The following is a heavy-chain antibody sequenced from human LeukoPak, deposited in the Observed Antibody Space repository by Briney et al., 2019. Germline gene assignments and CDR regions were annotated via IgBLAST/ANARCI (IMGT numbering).Heavy chain of an antibody. J-gene: IGHJ4*02. CDR1: GGSFSGYY. CDR2: INHSGST. Sequence: PSETLSLTCAVYGGSFSGYYWSWIRQPPGKGLEWIGEINHSGSTYYNPSLKSRVTISVDTSKNQFSLKLSSVTAADTAVYYCARHSMGSSGWYDYWGQGTLVTVSS. V-gene: IGHV4-34*01. CDR3: ARHSMGSSGWYDY. D-gene: IGHD6-19*01.